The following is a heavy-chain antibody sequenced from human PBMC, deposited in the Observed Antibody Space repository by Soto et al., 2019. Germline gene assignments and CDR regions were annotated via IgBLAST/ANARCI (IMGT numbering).Heavy chain of an antibody. CDR2: IYYSGST. D-gene: IGHD3-10*01. CDR1: GGSISSGGYY. Sequence: LTCTVSGGSISSGGYYWGWIRQHPGKGLEWIGYIYYSGSTCYNPSLKSRVTISVDTSKNQFSLKLSSVTAADTAVYYCARDKYYYGSWKDGMDVWGQGTTVTVSS. CDR3: ARDKYYYGSWKDGMDV. V-gene: IGHV4-31*03. J-gene: IGHJ6*02.